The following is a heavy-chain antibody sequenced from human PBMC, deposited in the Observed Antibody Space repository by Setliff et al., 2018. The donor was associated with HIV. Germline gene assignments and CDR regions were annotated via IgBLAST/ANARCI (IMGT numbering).Heavy chain of an antibody. D-gene: IGHD1-26*01. Sequence: PSETLSLTCAVYGGSFSGYYWSWIRQPPGKGLEWIGEINHSGSTNYNPSLKTRVTISVDTSKSQFSLKLNSVTAADMGVYYCARLFQWMSYSSDIWGQGTVVTVSS. CDR3: ARLFQWMSYSSDI. J-gene: IGHJ3*02. V-gene: IGHV4-34*01. CDR2: INHSGST. CDR1: GGSFSGYY.